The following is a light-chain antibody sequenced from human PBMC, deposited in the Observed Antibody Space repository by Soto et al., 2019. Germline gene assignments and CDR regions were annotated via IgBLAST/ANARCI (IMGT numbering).Light chain of an antibody. CDR1: HSVLYSSKNKNY. CDR2: WAS. CDR3: QQYYSNPPA. J-gene: IGKJ5*01. V-gene: IGKV4-1*01. Sequence: DSGMTQSPDSLAVSLGEMATINFKSSHSVLYSSKNKNYLTWYQQKQGQPPKXXIYWASTRESGVPDRFSGSGYGTDFNLTISSLQAEDVAVYYCQQYYSNPPAFGQGTRLEIK.